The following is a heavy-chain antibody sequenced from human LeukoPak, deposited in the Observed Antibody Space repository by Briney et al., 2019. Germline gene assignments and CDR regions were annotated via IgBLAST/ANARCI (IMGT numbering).Heavy chain of an antibody. D-gene: IGHD3-10*01. V-gene: IGHV3-33*01. Sequence: GRSLRLSCAASGFTFSSYGMHWDRQAPGKGLEWVAVIWYDGSNKYYADSVKGRFTISRDNSKNTLYLQMNSLRAEDTAVYYCARGTLWFGELSHIFDYWGQGTLVTVSS. J-gene: IGHJ4*02. CDR1: GFTFSSYG. CDR3: ARGTLWFGELSHIFDY. CDR2: IWYDGSNK.